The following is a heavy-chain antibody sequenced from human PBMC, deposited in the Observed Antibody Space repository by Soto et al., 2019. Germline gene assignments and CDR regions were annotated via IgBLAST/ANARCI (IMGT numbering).Heavy chain of an antibody. CDR3: ARERDGSSWSSAESLQY. D-gene: IGHD6-13*01. V-gene: IGHV1-18*01. CDR1: GYIFSNYG. J-gene: IGHJ1*01. Sequence: ASVKFSCKASGYIFSNYGISWVRQAPGQGLEWMGWISTYNANTYYAQKFQGRVTMTTDTSTSTAYMELRSLRSDDTAVFYCARERDGSSWSSAESLQYWGQGTLVTVS. CDR2: ISTYNANT.